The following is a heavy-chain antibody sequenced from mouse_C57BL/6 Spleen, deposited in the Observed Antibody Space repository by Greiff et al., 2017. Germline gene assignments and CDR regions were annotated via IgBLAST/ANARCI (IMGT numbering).Heavy chain of an antibody. CDR1: GYAFSSYW. CDR2: IYPGDGDT. V-gene: IGHV1-80*01. CDR3: ACGGTGYFDF. D-gene: IGHD1-1*02. Sequence: VQLQQSGAELVKPGASVKISCKASGYAFSSYWMNWVKQRPGKGLEWIGQIYPGDGDTNYNGKFKGKATLTADKSSSTAIMQLSSLTADDSAVYFCACGGTGYFDFWGQGTTLTVSS. J-gene: IGHJ2*01.